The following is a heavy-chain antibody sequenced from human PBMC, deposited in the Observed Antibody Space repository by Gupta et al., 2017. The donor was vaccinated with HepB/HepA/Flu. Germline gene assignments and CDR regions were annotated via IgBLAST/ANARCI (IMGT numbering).Heavy chain of an antibody. CDR1: DGSFRDYY. D-gene: IGHD2-2*01. V-gene: IGHV4-34*01. CDR2: INHSGST. J-gene: IGHJ6*03. Sequence: QVQLHQWGAGLLKPLETLSLTCAVYDGSFRDYYWSWIRQSPGKGLEWIGEINHSGSTNYNPSLKSRLIISVDTSKNQFSLKLTSVTAADTAVYYCARGMREFTYARGYYCYYMDVWGKGTTVTVSS. CDR3: ARGMREFTYARGYYCYYMDV.